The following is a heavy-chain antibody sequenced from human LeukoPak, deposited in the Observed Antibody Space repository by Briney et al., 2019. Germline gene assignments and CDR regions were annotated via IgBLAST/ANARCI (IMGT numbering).Heavy chain of an antibody. CDR3: WSPPNIMRVY. CDR2: ISYDGSNK. Sequence: GGSLRLSCAASGFTFSSYAMHWVRQAPGKGLEWVAVISYDGSNKYYTGSVKGRFTISRDNSKNTLYLQMNSLRGEDTAVYYCWSPPNIMRVYWGQGSLVTVSS. CDR1: GFTFSSYA. J-gene: IGHJ4*02. V-gene: IGHV3-30*03.